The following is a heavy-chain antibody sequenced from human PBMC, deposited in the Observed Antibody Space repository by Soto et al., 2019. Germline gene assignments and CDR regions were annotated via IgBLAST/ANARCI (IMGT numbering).Heavy chain of an antibody. D-gene: IGHD3-22*01. CDR2: INAGNGNT. Sequence: GASVKVSCKASGYTFTSYALNWVRQAPGQRLEWMGWINAGNGNTKYSQKFQGRVTITRDTSASTAYMELSSLRSEDTAVYYCARVLRGDSSGYYRHWYFDLWGRGTLVTVSS. V-gene: IGHV1-3*01. CDR3: ARVLRGDSSGYYRHWYFDL. CDR1: GYTFTSYA. J-gene: IGHJ2*01.